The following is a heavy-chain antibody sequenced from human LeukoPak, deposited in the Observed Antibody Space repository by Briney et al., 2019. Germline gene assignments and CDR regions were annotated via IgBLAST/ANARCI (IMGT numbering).Heavy chain of an antibody. CDR3: ARSIAGNYPRDY. CDR1: GYTFTSYG. D-gene: IGHD1-14*01. Sequence: ASVKVSCKASGYTFTSYGISSVRQAPGQGLEWMGWISAYNGNTNYAQKLQGRVTMTTDTSTSTAYMELRSLRSDDTAVYYCARSIAGNYPRDYWGQGTLVTVSS. CDR2: ISAYNGNT. J-gene: IGHJ4*02. V-gene: IGHV1-18*01.